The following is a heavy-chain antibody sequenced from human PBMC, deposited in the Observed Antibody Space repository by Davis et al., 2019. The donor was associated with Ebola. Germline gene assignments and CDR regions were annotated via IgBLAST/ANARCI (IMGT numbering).Heavy chain of an antibody. Sequence: GGSLRLSCAASGFTFSSYSMNWVRQAPGKGLEWVAVIWYDGSNKYYADSVKGRFTISRDNSKNTLYLQMNSLRAEDTAVYYCASPRYGSGSYYGRGGFYYGMDVWGQGTTVTVSS. CDR3: ASPRYGSGSYYGRGGFYYGMDV. V-gene: IGHV3-33*08. CDR2: IWYDGSNK. D-gene: IGHD3-10*01. CDR1: GFTFSSYS. J-gene: IGHJ6*02.